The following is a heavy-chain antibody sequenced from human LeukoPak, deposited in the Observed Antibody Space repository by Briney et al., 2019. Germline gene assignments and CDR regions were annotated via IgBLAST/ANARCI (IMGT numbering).Heavy chain of an antibody. V-gene: IGHV1-69*05. CDR1: GGTFSSYA. CDR2: IIPIFGTA. CDR3: ARGRWLLDDY. J-gene: IGHJ4*02. Sequence: SVKVSCKASGGTFSSYAISWVRQAPGQGLEWMGGIIPIFGTANYAQKFQGRVTMTRNTSISTAYMELSSLRSEDTAVYYCARGRWLLDDYWGQGTLVTVSS. D-gene: IGHD5-24*01.